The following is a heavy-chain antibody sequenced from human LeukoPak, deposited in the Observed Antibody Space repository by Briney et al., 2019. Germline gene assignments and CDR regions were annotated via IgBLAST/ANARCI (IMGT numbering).Heavy chain of an antibody. V-gene: IGHV3-23*01. Sequence: AGGSPRLSCAASGFTFTSYAMSWVRQAPGKGLEWVSAISDSGGSTYYADSVKGRFTISRDNSKNTLYLRMNSLRAEDTAVYYCAKGEKTRPFGGVIDYWGQGTLVTVSS. D-gene: IGHD3-16*02. CDR2: ISDSGGST. CDR3: AKGEKTRPFGGVIDY. CDR1: GFTFTSYA. J-gene: IGHJ4*02.